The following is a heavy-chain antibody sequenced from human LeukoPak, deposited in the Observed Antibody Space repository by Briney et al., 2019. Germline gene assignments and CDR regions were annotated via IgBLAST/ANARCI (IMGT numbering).Heavy chain of an antibody. D-gene: IGHD1-26*01. CDR2: ISGSGDRT. J-gene: IGHJ4*02. CDR1: GFSFANSV. Sequence: GGSLRLSCAASGFSFANSVISWIRQAPGKGPEWVSAISGSGDRTDYADSVRGRFTISRDNSKSTLYLQMNSLRADDTAVYYCVKSRRVGANQRGLFDYWGQGTLVTVSS. CDR3: VKSRRVGANQRGLFDY. V-gene: IGHV3-23*01.